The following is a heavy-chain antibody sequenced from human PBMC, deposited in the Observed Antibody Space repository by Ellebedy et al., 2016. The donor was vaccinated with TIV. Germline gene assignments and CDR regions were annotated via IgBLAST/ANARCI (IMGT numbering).Heavy chain of an antibody. CDR3: ARYYYDSSGYSEFDY. CDR2: ISYSGST. D-gene: IGHD3-22*01. J-gene: IGHJ4*02. V-gene: IGHV4-59*01. Sequence: MPSETLSLTCTVSGGSIRSSYWGWIRQLPGKGLEWIGYISYSGSTNYNPSLKSRVTISVDTSKNQFSLKLSSVTAADTAVYYCARYYYDSSGYSEFDYWGQGTLVTVSS. CDR1: GGSIRSSY.